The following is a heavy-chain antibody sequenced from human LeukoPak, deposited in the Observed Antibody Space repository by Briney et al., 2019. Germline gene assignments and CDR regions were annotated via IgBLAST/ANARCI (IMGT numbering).Heavy chain of an antibody. J-gene: IGHJ5*02. D-gene: IGHD3-22*01. V-gene: IGHV4-34*01. CDR3: ARLNRYYYDSSGYPHNWFDP. Sequence: TSETLSLTCAVYGGSFSGYYWSWIRQPPGKGLEWIGEINHSGSTNYNPSLKSRVTISVDTSKNQFSLKLSSVTAADTAVYYCARLNRYYYDSSGYPHNWFDPWGQGTLVTVSS. CDR1: GGSFSGYY. CDR2: INHSGST.